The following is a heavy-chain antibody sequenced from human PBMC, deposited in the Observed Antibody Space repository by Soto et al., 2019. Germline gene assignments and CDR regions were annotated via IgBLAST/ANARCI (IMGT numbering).Heavy chain of an antibody. D-gene: IGHD2-15*01. CDR3: AREGYCSGGSCYQSRGMDL. Sequence: ASVNVSCKASGGTFSSYAISWVRQAPGQGLEWMGWIIPIFGTAKYAEKFQGRVTITADESTSTAYMELSSLRSEDTAVYYCAREGYCSGGSCYQSRGMDLGGQGTTVTVSS. CDR1: GGTFSSYA. V-gene: IGHV1-69*13. CDR2: IIPIFGTA. J-gene: IGHJ6*02.